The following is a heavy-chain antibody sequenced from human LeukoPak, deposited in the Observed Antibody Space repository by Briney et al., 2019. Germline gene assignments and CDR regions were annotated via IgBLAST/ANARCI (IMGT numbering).Heavy chain of an antibody. J-gene: IGHJ6*02. CDR3: AKAELLWFGELPYYYYGTDV. D-gene: IGHD3-10*01. CDR1: EFTFSSYG. V-gene: IGHV3-30*18. Sequence: GRSLRLSCAASEFTFSSYGMHWVRQAPGKGLEWVAVISYDGSNKYYADSVKGRFTISRDNSKNTLYLQMNSLRAEDTAVYYCAKAELLWFGELPYYYYGTDVWGQGTTVTVSS. CDR2: ISYDGSNK.